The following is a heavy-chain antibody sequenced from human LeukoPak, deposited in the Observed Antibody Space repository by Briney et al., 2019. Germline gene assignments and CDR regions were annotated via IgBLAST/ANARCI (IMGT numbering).Heavy chain of an antibody. CDR1: GYTFTSYG. J-gene: IGHJ4*02. CDR2: ISAYNGYT. Sequence: GASVKVSCKTSGYTFTSYGISWVRQAPGQGLEWMGWISAYNGYTHYAQKLQGRVTMTTDTSTSTAYMELRSLRSDDTAVYYCARDYRRSWVRGVRTDYWGQGTLVTVSS. CDR3: ARDYRRSWVRGVRTDY. V-gene: IGHV1-18*01. D-gene: IGHD3-10*01.